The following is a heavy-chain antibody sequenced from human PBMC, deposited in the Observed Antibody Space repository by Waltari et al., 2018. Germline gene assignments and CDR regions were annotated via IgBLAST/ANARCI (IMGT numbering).Heavy chain of an antibody. CDR1: GFTFSSYA. CDR3: ARDHPDPSSLIYYYYGMDV. D-gene: IGHD2-2*01. J-gene: IGHJ6*02. CDR2: ISYDGSNK. Sequence: QVQLVESGGGVVQPGRSLRLSCAASGFTFSSYAMHWFRQAPGNGLEWVAVISYDGSNKYYVDSVKGRFTISRDNSKNTLYLQMNSLRAEDTAVYYCARDHPDPSSLIYYYYGMDVWGQGTTVTVSS. V-gene: IGHV3-30*04.